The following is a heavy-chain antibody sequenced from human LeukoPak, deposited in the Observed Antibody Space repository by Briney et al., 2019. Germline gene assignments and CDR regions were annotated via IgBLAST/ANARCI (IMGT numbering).Heavy chain of an antibody. CDR2: IYYSGST. CDR3: ARGQKYRNGYTVTELGSGYFAY. CDR1: GGSISSYY. Sequence: SETLSLTCTVSGGSISSYYWSWIRQPPGKGLEWIGYIYYSGSTNYNPSLKSRVTISVDTSKNQFSLKLSSVTAADTAVYYCARGQKYRNGYTVTELGSGYFAYWGQGTLVTVSS. J-gene: IGHJ4*02. D-gene: IGHD5-18*01. V-gene: IGHV4-59*01.